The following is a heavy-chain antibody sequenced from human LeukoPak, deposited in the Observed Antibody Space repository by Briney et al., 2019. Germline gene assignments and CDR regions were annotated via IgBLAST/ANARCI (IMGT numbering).Heavy chain of an antibody. CDR2: IYDSGTT. Sequence: GGSLRLSCATSGFTVSSNYMSWVRQAPGKGLEWVSVIYDSGTTYYADSVKGRFLIFRDTSKNTVDLQMNSLRVEDTAVYYCASGAITISFFSGMDVWGQGTTVTVSS. CDR3: ASGAITISFFSGMDV. D-gene: IGHD3-3*01. V-gene: IGHV3-53*01. J-gene: IGHJ6*02. CDR1: GFTVSSNY.